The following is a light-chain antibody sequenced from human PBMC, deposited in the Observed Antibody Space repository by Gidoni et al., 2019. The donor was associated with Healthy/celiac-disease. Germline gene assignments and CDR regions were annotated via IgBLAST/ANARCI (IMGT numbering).Light chain of an antibody. CDR1: QSVSSY. V-gene: IGKV3-11*01. Sequence: EIVLTQSPATLSLSPGERATLSCRASQSVSSYLAWYQQKPGQAPRLLIYDASNRATGIPARFSGRVSGTDFTLTISSLEPEDVAVYDFQQRSNWLTFXGXTKVXIK. CDR3: QQRSNWLT. J-gene: IGKJ4*01. CDR2: DAS.